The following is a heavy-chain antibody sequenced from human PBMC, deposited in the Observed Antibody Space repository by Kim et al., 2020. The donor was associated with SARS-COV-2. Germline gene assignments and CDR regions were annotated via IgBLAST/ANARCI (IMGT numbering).Heavy chain of an antibody. Sequence: GGSLRLSCATSGFTFSSYDMNWVRQAPGKVLEWLSFITNSSTTIYYADSVEGRFTISRDNAKNSLFLQMNSLRDEDTALYYCVRDRMGGAFDMWGQGTMGTVSS. D-gene: IGHD3-16*01. CDR1: GFTFSSYD. CDR2: ITNSSTTI. J-gene: IGHJ3*02. V-gene: IGHV3-48*02. CDR3: VRDRMGGAFDM.